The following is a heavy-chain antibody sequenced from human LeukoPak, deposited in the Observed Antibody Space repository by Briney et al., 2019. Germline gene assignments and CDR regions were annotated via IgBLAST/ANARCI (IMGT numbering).Heavy chain of an antibody. CDR2: IWYDGSNK. CDR3: ARGNYYNFWSGYPSDYFYYYMDV. D-gene: IGHD3-3*01. J-gene: IGHJ6*03. V-gene: IGHV3-33*01. Sequence: GGSLRLSCAASGFTFSTYGMHWVRQAPGKGLEWVAIIWYDGSNKYFADSVKSRFTISRDNSKNTLYLQMNSLRAEDTAVYYCARGNYYNFWSGYPSDYFYYYMDVWGKGTTVTVSS. CDR1: GFTFSTYG.